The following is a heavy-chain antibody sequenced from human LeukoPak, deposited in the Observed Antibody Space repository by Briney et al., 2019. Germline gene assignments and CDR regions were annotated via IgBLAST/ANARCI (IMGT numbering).Heavy chain of an antibody. CDR1: GFIFSSYS. D-gene: IGHD1-14*01. CDR2: ISSSSSYI. CDR3: ARVNRLYAFDI. Sequence: GGSLRLSCAASGFIFSSYSMNWVRQAPGKGLEWVSSISSSSSYIYYADSVKGRFTISRDNAKNSLYLQMNSLRAEDTAVYYCARVNRLYAFDIWGQGTMVTVSS. J-gene: IGHJ3*02. V-gene: IGHV3-21*01.